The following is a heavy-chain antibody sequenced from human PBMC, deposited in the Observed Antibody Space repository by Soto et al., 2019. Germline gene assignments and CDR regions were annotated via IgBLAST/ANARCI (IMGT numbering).Heavy chain of an antibody. CDR2: TYYRSKWFN. CDR1: GDSVSTNSVT. D-gene: IGHD2-8*01. Sequence: SQTLSLTCAISGDSVSTNSVTWNWIRQSPSRGLEWLGRTYYRSKWFNDYAVSVKGRITINPDTSNNQLSLQLNSVTPDDTAVYEGVRLIGHSWLYAWGKGTLVPVSS. CDR3: VRLIGHSWLYA. V-gene: IGHV6-1*01. J-gene: IGHJ5*02.